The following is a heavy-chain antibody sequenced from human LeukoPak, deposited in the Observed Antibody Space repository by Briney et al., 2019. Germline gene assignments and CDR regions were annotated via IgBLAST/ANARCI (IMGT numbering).Heavy chain of an antibody. CDR1: GGSISSGSYY. CDR2: IYTSGGT. J-gene: IGHJ6*02. CDR3: ARDPGSLTPLYGMDV. D-gene: IGHD1-14*01. Sequence: PSQTLSLTCTVSGGSISSGSYYWSWIRQPAGKGLEWIGRIYTSGGTNYNPSLKSRVTISVDTSKDQFSLKLSSVTAADTAVYYCARDPGSLTPLYGMDVWGQGTTVTVSS. V-gene: IGHV4-61*02.